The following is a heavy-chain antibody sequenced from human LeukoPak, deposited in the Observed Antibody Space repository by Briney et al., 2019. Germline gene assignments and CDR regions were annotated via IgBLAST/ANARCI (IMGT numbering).Heavy chain of an antibody. V-gene: IGHV3-30*02. Sequence: GGSQRLSCAASGFTFSSCGMHWVRQAPGKGLEWVAFISYDINTKSYAGSVRGRFTISRDNSNNTLYLEMNSLRPEDTAVYYCVKEASWSGYYITYYFDNWGQGTLVTVSS. D-gene: IGHD3-3*01. CDR2: ISYDINTK. J-gene: IGHJ4*02. CDR3: VKEASWSGYYITYYFDN. CDR1: GFTFSSCG.